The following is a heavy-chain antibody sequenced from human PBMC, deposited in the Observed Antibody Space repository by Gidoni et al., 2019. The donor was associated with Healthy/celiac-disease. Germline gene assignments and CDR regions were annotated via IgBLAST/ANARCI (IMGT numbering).Heavy chain of an antibody. J-gene: IGHJ6*03. Sequence: QVQLVQSGAEVKKPGSSVKVSCKASGGTFSSYAISWVRQAPGQGLEWMGGIIPIFGTANYAQKFQGRVTITADKSTSTAYMELSSLRSEDTAVYYCARSADYVSRFSTYYMDVWGKGTTVTVSS. D-gene: IGHD4-17*01. CDR2: IIPIFGTA. CDR3: ARSADYVSRFSTYYMDV. V-gene: IGHV1-69*06. CDR1: GGTFSSYA.